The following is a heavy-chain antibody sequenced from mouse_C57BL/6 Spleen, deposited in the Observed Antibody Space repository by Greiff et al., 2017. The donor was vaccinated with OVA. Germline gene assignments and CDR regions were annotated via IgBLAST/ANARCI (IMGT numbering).Heavy chain of an antibody. CDR2: INPYNGGT. V-gene: IGHV1-19*01. CDR1: GYTFTDYY. Sequence: VQLQQSGPVLVKPGASVKMSCKASGYTFTDYYMNWVKQSHGKSLEWIGVINPYNGGTSYNQKFKGKATLTVDKSSSTAYMVRNSLTSEDSAVYYCARGPLEYFDVWGTGTTVTVSS. J-gene: IGHJ1*03. CDR3: ARGPLEYFDV.